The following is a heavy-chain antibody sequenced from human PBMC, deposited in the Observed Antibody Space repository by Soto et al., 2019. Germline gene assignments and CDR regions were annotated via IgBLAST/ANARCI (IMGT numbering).Heavy chain of an antibody. CDR3: ARDRFNYYDL. V-gene: IGHV3-74*01. Sequence: TVRSNYMSWVRQAPGKALEWVSVIYSDGSSTSYADSVKGRFTISRDNAKNTLYLQMNSLRAEDTAVYYCARDRFNYYDLWGQGTLVTVSS. D-gene: IGHD3-22*01. J-gene: IGHJ4*02. CDR2: IYSDGSST. CDR1: TVRSNY.